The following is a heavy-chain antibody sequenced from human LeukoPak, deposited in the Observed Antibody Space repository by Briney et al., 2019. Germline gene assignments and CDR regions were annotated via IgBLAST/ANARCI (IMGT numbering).Heavy chain of an antibody. Sequence: PSETLSLTCTVSGGSISSYYWSWIRQPPGKGLEWIGYIYYSGSTNYNPSLKSRVTISVDTSKNQFSLKLSSVTAADTAVYYCAWEQQLVGGDYWGQGTLVTVSS. V-gene: IGHV4-59*08. CDR3: AWEQQLVGGDY. J-gene: IGHJ4*02. CDR2: IYYSGST. D-gene: IGHD6-13*01. CDR1: GGSISSYY.